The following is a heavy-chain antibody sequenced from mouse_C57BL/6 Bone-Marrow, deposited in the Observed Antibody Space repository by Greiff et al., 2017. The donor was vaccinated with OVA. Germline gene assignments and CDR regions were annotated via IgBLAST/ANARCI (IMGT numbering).Heavy chain of an antibody. Sequence: EVQLKESGPELVKPGASVKISCKASGYSFTGYFMNWVKQSHGKSLEWIGRINPYNGDTFYNQKFKGKATLTVDKSSSTAHMELLSLTSEDFAVYYCARGGAYYYGSSYLYYYAMDYWGQGTSVTVSS. CDR2: INPYNGDT. V-gene: IGHV1-37*01. D-gene: IGHD1-1*01. J-gene: IGHJ4*01. CDR1: GYSFTGYF. CDR3: ARGGAYYYGSSYLYYYAMDY.